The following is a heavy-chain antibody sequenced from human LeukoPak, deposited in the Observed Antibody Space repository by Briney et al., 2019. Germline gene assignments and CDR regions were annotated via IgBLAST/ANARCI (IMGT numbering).Heavy chain of an antibody. CDR3: ARTYSSSWLNYYYYMDV. CDR2: MNPNSGNT. Sequence: GASVKVSCKASGYTFTSYDINWVRQATGQGLEWMGWMNPNSGNTGYAQKFQGRVTMTRNTSISTAYMELSSLRSEDTAVYYCARTYSSSWLNYYYYMDVWAKGPRSPSP. J-gene: IGHJ6*03. CDR1: GYTFTSYD. V-gene: IGHV1-8*01. D-gene: IGHD6-13*01.